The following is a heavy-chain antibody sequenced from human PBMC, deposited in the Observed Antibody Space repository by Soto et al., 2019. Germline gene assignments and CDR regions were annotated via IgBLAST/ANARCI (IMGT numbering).Heavy chain of an antibody. V-gene: IGHV1-18*01. Sequence: QVQLVQSGAEVKKPGASVKVSCKASGYTFTSYGISWVRQAPGQGLEWMGWISAYNGNTNYAQKLQGRVTMTTDTSTSTAYMELGSLRSDDTAVDYLAKDPYDILTGFLYYFLHLDVWGKGTTVTVSS. J-gene: IGHJ6*03. CDR2: ISAYNGNT. CDR1: GYTFTSYG. D-gene: IGHD3-9*01. CDR3: AKDPYDILTGFLYYFLHLDV.